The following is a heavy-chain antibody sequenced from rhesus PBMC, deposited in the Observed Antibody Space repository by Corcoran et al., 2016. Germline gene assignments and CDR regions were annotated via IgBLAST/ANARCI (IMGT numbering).Heavy chain of an antibody. CDR2: IYGSGGGT. Sequence: QVQLQESGPGLVTPSETLSLTCAVSGGSISDDSYWSWIRPPPGKGLEWIGYIYGSGGGTNYNPSLKNRVTISIDTSKNQFSLKLSAVTAADTAVYYCARGKAGTTDFDYWGQGVLVTVSS. V-gene: IGHV4-106*01. J-gene: IGHJ4*01. CDR1: GGSISDDSY. D-gene: IGHD1-20*01. CDR3: ARGKAGTTDFDY.